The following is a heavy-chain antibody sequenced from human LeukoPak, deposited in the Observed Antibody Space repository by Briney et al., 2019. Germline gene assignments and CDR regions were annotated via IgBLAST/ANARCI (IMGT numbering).Heavy chain of an antibody. D-gene: IGHD1-14*01. CDR1: GFTIINAC. CDR2: IRSKTDGERT. CDR3: NTDLSVAPTVY. J-gene: IGHJ4*02. Sequence: GGSLSLSCAAPGFTIINACVSSVRQAPGKGLEWVGRIRSKTDGERTDYAAPVKGRFSISRDDSETTLYLQMNSLKTEDTAVYYCNTDLSVAPTVYWGQGTLVTVSS. V-gene: IGHV3-15*01.